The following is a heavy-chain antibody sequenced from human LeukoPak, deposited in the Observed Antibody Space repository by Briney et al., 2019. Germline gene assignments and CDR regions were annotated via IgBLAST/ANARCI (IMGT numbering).Heavy chain of an antibody. J-gene: IGHJ4*02. CDR2: INTSNGNR. Sequence: ASVKVSCKASGYSFTGYYMHWVRQAPGQGLEWMGWINTSNGNRKYTQRLQGRVTMTTDTSTTTAYMELRSLRSDDTAVYYCVREIGNYFDYWGQGTLVTVSS. CDR3: VREIGNYFDY. D-gene: IGHD2/OR15-2a*01. V-gene: IGHV1-18*04. CDR1: GYSFTGYY.